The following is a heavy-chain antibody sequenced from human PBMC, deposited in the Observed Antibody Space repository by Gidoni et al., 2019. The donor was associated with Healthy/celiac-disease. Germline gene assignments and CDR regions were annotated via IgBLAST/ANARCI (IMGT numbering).Heavy chain of an antibody. V-gene: IGHV3-30*04. CDR2: ISYDGSNK. CDR3: ARVGQDYLGVYFDY. D-gene: IGHD3-10*01. Sequence: QVQLVESGGGVVQPGRSLRLSCAASGFTFSSYAMHWVRQAPGKGLGWVAVISYDGSNKYYADSVKGRFTISRDNSKNTLYLQMNSLRAEDTAVYYCARVGQDYLGVYFDYWGQGTLVTVSS. J-gene: IGHJ4*02. CDR1: GFTFSSYA.